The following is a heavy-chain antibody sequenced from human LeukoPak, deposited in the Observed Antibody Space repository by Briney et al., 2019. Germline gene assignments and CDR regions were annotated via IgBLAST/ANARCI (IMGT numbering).Heavy chain of an antibody. J-gene: IGHJ5*02. Sequence: GGSLRLSCAAPGFTFSTYTMNWVRQAPGEGLEWVSSISGSSSYIYYADSVKGRFTISRDNAKNSLYLQMNSLRGDNTAVYYCVRIPNSANFPNWFDPWGQGTLVTVSS. CDR3: VRIPNSANFPNWFDP. V-gene: IGHV3-21*06. CDR2: ISGSSSYI. D-gene: IGHD4/OR15-4a*01. CDR1: GFTFSTYT.